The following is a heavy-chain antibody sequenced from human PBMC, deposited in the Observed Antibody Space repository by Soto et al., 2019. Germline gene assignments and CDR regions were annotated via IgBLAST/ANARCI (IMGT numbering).Heavy chain of an antibody. CDR1: EFTFSNYA. CDR3: AKNTGYYYDSTGYHFDY. D-gene: IGHD3-22*01. CDR2: ISYGGGTT. Sequence: GGSLRIACAASEFTFSNYAMSWVRQAPGKGLEWVSAISYGGGTTYYADSVKGRFTISRDNSKSTLYLQMNSLRAEDTAVYYCAKNTGYYYDSTGYHFDYWCKGTLVTVS. J-gene: IGHJ4*02. V-gene: IGHV3-23*01.